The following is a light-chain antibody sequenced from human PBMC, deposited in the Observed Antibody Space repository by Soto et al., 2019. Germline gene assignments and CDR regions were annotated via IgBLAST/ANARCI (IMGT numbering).Light chain of an antibody. CDR3: QQYNTYPLT. Sequence: DIQMAQSPSTLSASVGDRVTITCRASQNIDSWLAWYQHKPGKAAKVLIYDASNLKPGVPSRFSGSGSGTEFSLTISSLRPDDFATYFCQQYNTYPLTFGQGTKVEI. J-gene: IGKJ1*01. CDR1: QNIDSW. CDR2: DAS. V-gene: IGKV1-5*01.